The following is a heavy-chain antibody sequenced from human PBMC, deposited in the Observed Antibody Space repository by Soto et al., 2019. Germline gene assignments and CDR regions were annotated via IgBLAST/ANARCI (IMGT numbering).Heavy chain of an antibody. V-gene: IGHV4-34*01. CDR2: INHSGST. D-gene: IGHD3-9*01. CDR1: GGSFSGYY. CDR3: ARSYNDILKT. Sequence: SETLSLTCAVYGGSFSGYYWSWIRQPPGKGLEWIGEINHSGSTNYSPSLKSRVTISVDTSKNQFSLKLSSATAADTAVYYCARSYNDILKTWGQGTLVTVSS. J-gene: IGHJ4*02.